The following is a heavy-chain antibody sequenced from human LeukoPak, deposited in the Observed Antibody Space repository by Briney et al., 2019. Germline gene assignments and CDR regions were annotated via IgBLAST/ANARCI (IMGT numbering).Heavy chain of an antibody. J-gene: IGHJ4*02. CDR2: ISTYNGNT. Sequence: ASVKVSCKASGYTFTSYGIRWVRQAPGQGLEWMGWISTYNGNTDYAQKLQGRVTMTRDTSISTAYMELSRLRSDDTAVYYCARARWRYAGDYWGQGTLVTVSS. D-gene: IGHD2-2*01. CDR1: GYTFTSYG. V-gene: IGHV1-18*01. CDR3: ARARWRYAGDY.